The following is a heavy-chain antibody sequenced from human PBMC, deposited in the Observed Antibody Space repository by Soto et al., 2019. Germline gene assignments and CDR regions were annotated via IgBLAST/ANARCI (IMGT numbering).Heavy chain of an antibody. CDR3: ARVEAEGYYGMDV. V-gene: IGHV1-46*01. J-gene: IGHJ6*02. Sequence: ASVKVSCNASGYTFTSYYMHWVRQAPGQGLEWMGIINPSGGSTSYAQKFQGRVTMTRDTSTSTVYMELSSLRSEDTAVYYCARVEAEGYYGMDVWGQGTTVTVSS. CDR1: GYTFTSYY. CDR2: INPSGGST.